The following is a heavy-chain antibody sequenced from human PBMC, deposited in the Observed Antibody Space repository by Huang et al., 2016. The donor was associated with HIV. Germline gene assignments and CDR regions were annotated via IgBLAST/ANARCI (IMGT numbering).Heavy chain of an antibody. CDR3: ARSAYGDLDY. CDR2: MNPTTGNT. CDR1: GYTVTNYD. J-gene: IGHJ4*02. D-gene: IGHD4-17*01. Sequence: QVHLVQSGAEVKKPGASVKVSCKASGYTVTNYDVNWVRQAPGRGLEWMGWMNPTTGNTGCAQSFQGRVTMTRKTSITTAYMELTSLTSEDTAVYYCARSAYGDLDYWGLGTLVIVSS. V-gene: IGHV1-8*02.